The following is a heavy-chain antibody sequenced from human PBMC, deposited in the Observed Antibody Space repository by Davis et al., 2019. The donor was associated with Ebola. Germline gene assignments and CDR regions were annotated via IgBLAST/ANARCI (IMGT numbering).Heavy chain of an antibody. D-gene: IGHD6-19*01. Sequence: GESLKISCAASGFTFSSYSMNWVRQAPGKGLEWVSFISSSSNYIYYADSVKGRFTVSRDNAKNSLYLQMNSLRVEDTAIYYCAKDTSNVWFDVWGQGTMVTVSS. CDR2: ISSSSNYI. CDR3: AKDTSNVWFDV. V-gene: IGHV3-21*04. CDR1: GFTFSSYS. J-gene: IGHJ3*01.